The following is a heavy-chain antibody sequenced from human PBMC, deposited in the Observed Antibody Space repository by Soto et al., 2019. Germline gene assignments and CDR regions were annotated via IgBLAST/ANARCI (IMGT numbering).Heavy chain of an antibody. J-gene: IGHJ4*02. CDR2: ISGSDAGT. CDR3: TKDPCTRSSCYFDF. V-gene: IGHV3-23*01. Sequence: GGSLRLSCAASGFTFSSYAMSWVRQAPGKRLEWVSAISGSDAGTYYADSVKGRFTISRDNSKNTLYLHMTSLRVEDTAIYYYTKDPCTRSSCYFDFWGQGSLVTVSS. CDR1: GFTFSSYA. D-gene: IGHD2-2*01.